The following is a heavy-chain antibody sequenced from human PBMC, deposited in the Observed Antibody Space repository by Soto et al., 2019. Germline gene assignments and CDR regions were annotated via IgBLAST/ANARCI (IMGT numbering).Heavy chain of an antibody. Sequence: EVQLVESGGGLVKPGGSLRLSCAASGFTFSSYSMNWVRQAPGKGLEWVSSISSSSSYIYYADSVKGRFTNSRDNAKNSLYLQMNSLRAEDTAVYYCARDLRGWLHVAATDYWGQGTLVTVSS. CDR2: ISSSSSYI. V-gene: IGHV3-21*01. CDR3: ARDLRGWLHVAATDY. J-gene: IGHJ4*02. CDR1: GFTFSSYS. D-gene: IGHD6-19*01.